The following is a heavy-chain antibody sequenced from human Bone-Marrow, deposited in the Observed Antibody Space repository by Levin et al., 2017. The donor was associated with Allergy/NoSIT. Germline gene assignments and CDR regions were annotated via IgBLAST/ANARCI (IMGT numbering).Heavy chain of an antibody. J-gene: IGHJ4*02. D-gene: IGHD5-24*01. V-gene: IGHV3-23*01. CDR2: ISGSGGST. CDR1: GFTFSSYA. CDR3: AKDQGWLQFSYFDY. Sequence: GESLKISCAASGFTFSSYAMSWVRQAPGKGLEWVSAISGSGGSTYYADSVKGRFTISRDNSKNTLYLQMNSLRAEDTAVYYCAKDQGWLQFSYFDYWGQGTLVTVSS.